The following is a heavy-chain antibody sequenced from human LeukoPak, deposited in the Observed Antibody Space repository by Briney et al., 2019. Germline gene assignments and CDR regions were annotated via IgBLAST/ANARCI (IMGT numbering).Heavy chain of an antibody. CDR2: IYYSGST. V-gene: IGHV4-59*01. Sequence: SETLSLTCTVSGGSISSYYWSWLRQPPGKGLEWIGYIYYSGSTNYNPSLKSRVTISVDTSKNQFSLKLSSVTAADTAVYYCARARGGYGSGSYYNVAWFDPWGQGTLVTVSS. D-gene: IGHD3-10*01. CDR1: GGSISSYY. J-gene: IGHJ5*02. CDR3: ARARGGYGSGSYYNVAWFDP.